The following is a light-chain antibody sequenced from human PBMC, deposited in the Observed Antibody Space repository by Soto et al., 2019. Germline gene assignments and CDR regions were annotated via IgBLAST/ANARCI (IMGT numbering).Light chain of an antibody. V-gene: IGKV3-20*01. J-gene: IGKJ1*01. Sequence: ETVLTQSPGTLSLSPGERATLSCRASQSVSSSYLVWYQQKPGQAPRLLIYGASRRATGIPDRFSGSGSGTDFTLTISRLEPEDFATYYCLHDHNYPRTFGQGTRVDIK. CDR1: QSVSSSY. CDR2: GAS. CDR3: LHDHNYPRT.